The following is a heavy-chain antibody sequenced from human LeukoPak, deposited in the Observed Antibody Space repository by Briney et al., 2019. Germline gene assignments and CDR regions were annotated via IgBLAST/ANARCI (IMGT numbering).Heavy chain of an antibody. Sequence: ASVKVSCKASGYTFTGYYMHWVRQAPGQGLEWMGWINPNSGGTNYAQKFQGRVTMTRDTSISTAYMELSRLRSDDTAVYYCARDGYSGYGEIDYWGQGTLVTVSS. J-gene: IGHJ4*02. CDR3: ARDGYSGYGEIDY. CDR2: INPNSGGT. CDR1: GYTFTGYY. V-gene: IGHV1-2*02. D-gene: IGHD5-12*01.